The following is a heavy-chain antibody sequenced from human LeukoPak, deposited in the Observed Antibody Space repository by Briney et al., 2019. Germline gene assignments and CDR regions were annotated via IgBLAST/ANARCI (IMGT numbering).Heavy chain of an antibody. J-gene: IGHJ4*02. V-gene: IGHV4-34*01. CDR3: ARDYYDSSGYRYFDY. CDR1: GGSFSGYY. D-gene: IGHD3-22*01. CDR2: INHSGST. Sequence: KSSETLSLTCAVYGGSFSGYYWSWIRQPPGKGLEWIGEINHSGSTNYNPSLKSRVTMSVDTSKNQFSLKLSSVTAADTAVYYCARDYYDSSGYRYFDYWGQGTLVTVSS.